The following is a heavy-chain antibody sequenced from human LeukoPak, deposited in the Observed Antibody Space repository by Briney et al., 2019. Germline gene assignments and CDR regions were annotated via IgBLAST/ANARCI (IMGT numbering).Heavy chain of an antibody. CDR2: IYYSGST. CDR1: GGSISSSSYY. V-gene: IGHV4-39*07. CDR3: ARQWLDYFDY. D-gene: IGHD6-19*01. J-gene: IGHJ4*02. Sequence: SETLSLTCTVSGGSISSSSYYWGWIRQPPGKGLEWIGSIYYSGSTYYNPSLKSRVTISVDTSKNQFSLKLSSVTAADTAVYYCARQWLDYFDYWGQGTLVTVSS.